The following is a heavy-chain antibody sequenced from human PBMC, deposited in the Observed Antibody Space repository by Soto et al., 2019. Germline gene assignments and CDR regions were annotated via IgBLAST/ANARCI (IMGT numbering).Heavy chain of an antibody. Sequence: QAQLVQSGAEVRKPGASVKVSCKASSYTFYSHSISWVRQAPGQGLEWMGRINADYGNTQYAQKFRGRVTMTTDTSTTTVYMELTNLRSDDTAVYYCARCIQGDYYYGMDVWGQGTTVTVSS. D-gene: IGHD5-18*01. J-gene: IGHJ6*02. V-gene: IGHV1-18*01. CDR3: ARCIQGDYYYGMDV. CDR1: SYTFYSHS. CDR2: INADYGNT.